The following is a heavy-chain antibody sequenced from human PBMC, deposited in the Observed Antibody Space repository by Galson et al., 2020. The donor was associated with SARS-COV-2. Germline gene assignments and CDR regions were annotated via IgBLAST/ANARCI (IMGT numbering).Heavy chain of an antibody. J-gene: IGHJ4*02. Sequence: GGSLRLSCAASGFTFSSYSMNWVRQAPGKGLEWVSYISSSSSTIYYADSVKGRFTISRDNAKNSLYLQMNSLRDEDTAVYYCARDRKAGQLWLPKPIDYWGQGTLVTVSS. D-gene: IGHD5-18*01. CDR1: GFTFSSYS. V-gene: IGHV3-48*02. CDR2: ISSSSSTI. CDR3: ARDRKAGQLWLPKPIDY.